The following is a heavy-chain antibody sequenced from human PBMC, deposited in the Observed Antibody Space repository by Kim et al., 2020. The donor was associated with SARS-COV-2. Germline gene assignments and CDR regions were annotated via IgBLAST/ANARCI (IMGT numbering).Heavy chain of an antibody. CDR1: GFTFSSYG. CDR3: ARGAMGYFCSSTSCLPVAFEI. J-gene: IGHJ3*02. D-gene: IGHD2-2*01. Sequence: GGSLRLSCAASGFTFSSYGMHWVRQAPGKGLEWVAVIWYDGSNKYYADSVKGRFTISRDNSKNTLYLQMNSLRAEDTAVYYCARGAMGYFCSSTSCLPVAFEIWGQGTMVTVSS. V-gene: IGHV3-33*01. CDR2: IWYDGSNK.